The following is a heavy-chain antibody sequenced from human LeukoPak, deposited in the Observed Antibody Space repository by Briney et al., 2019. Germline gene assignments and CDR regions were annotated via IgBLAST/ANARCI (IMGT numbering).Heavy chain of an antibody. CDR2: ISYDGSNK. CDR3: AKDHGPGLGFGELDAFDI. J-gene: IGHJ3*02. Sequence: PGGSLRLSCAASGFTFSSYGMHWVRQAPGKGLEWVAVISYDGSNKYYADSVKGRFTISRDNSKNTLYLQMNSLRAEDTAVYYCAKDHGPGLGFGELDAFDIWGQGTMVSVSS. V-gene: IGHV3-30*18. D-gene: IGHD3-10*01. CDR1: GFTFSSYG.